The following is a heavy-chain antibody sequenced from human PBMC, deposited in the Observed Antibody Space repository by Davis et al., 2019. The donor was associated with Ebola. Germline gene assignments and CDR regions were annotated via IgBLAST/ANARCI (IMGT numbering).Heavy chain of an antibody. V-gene: IGHV4-34*01. CDR3: AGGQDRGGMDI. CDR1: GGSFSGYY. D-gene: IGHD2-15*01. Sequence: MPSETLSLTCAVYGGSFSGYYWGWIRQPPGKGLEWIGEINHSGSTNYNPSPKSRVTISVDTSKNQFSLKLSSVTAAETAVYYCAGGQDRGGMDIWGQGTTVTVSS. CDR2: INHSGST. J-gene: IGHJ6*02.